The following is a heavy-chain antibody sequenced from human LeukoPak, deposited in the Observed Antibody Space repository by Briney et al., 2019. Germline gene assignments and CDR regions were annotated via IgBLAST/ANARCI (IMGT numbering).Heavy chain of an antibody. D-gene: IGHD4-17*01. J-gene: IGHJ4*02. CDR1: GYSFTSYW. Sequence: GESLKISCQGSGYSFTSYWISWVRQMPGKGLEWMGRIDPSDSYTNYSPSFQGHVTISADKSISTAYLQWSSLTASDTAMYYCASRPFETTVVPWDFYWGQGTQVTVSS. CDR2: IDPSDSYT. CDR3: ASRPFETTVVPWDFY. V-gene: IGHV5-10-1*01.